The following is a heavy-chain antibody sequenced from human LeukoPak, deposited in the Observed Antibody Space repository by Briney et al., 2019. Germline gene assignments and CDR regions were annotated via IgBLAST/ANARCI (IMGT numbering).Heavy chain of an antibody. CDR2: ISTSSGYI. D-gene: IGHD5-18*01. CDR1: GFTFSSYN. V-gene: IGHV3-21*01. J-gene: IGHJ3*02. CDR3: ARSPKTRGYSYGFDAFDM. Sequence: NPGGSLRLSCAASGFTFSSYNMNWVRQSPGKALEWVSSISTSSGYIHYADSLEGRFTVSRDNTKKSLYLQMNSLRADDTAVYYCARSPKTRGYSYGFDAFDMWGQGTLVTVSS.